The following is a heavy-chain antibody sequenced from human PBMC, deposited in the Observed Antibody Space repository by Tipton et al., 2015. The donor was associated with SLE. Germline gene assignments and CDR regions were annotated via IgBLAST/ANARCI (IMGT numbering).Heavy chain of an antibody. V-gene: IGHV3-30-3*01. CDR1: GFTFSDYY. J-gene: IGHJ4*02. D-gene: IGHD3-9*01. CDR3: AKDRGLYDILTGYSDY. Sequence: SLRLSCAASGFTFSDYYMSWVRQAPGKGLEWVAVISYDGSNKYYADSVKGRFTISRDNSKNTLYLQMNSLRAEDTAVYYCAKDRGLYDILTGYSDYWGQGTLVTVSS. CDR2: ISYDGSNK.